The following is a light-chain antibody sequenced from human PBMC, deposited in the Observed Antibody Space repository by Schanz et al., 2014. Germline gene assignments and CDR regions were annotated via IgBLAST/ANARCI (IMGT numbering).Light chain of an antibody. J-gene: IGKJ1*01. CDR1: QYISDY. V-gene: IGKV1-39*01. CDR2: ATS. CDR3: QQGYDTPVWT. Sequence: DIQMTQSPSSLSGSVGDRVTITCRASQYISDYLNWYQQKPGKAPKLVIFATSHLQSGVPSRFSGGGSGTDFTLTISSLQPEDFATYYCQQGYDTPVWTFGQGTKVEVK.